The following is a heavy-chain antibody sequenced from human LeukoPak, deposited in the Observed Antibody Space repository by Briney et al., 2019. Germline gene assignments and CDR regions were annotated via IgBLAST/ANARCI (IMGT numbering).Heavy chain of an antibody. V-gene: IGHV4-34*01. Sequence: PSETLSLTCAVSGGSFSRYFWTWIRQAPGKGREWLGEINHSGSTNYNPSLKGRATISVDTSKNHFSLKMTSVSGADTAVYYCARAVAAAAVNWGQGTLVTVSS. D-gene: IGHD6-13*01. CDR1: GGSFSRYF. CDR2: INHSGST. J-gene: IGHJ4*02. CDR3: ARAVAAAAVN.